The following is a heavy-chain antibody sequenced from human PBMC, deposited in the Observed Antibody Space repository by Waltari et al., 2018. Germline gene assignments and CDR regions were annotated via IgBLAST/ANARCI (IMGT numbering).Heavy chain of an antibody. CDR3: ARDYDFWSGYFI. J-gene: IGHJ3*02. CDR1: GGSISSGSYY. D-gene: IGHD3-3*01. Sequence: QVQLQESGPGLVKPSQTLSLTCPVSGGSISSGSYYWSWIRQPAGKGLEWIGYIYTSGSTNYNPSLKSRVTISVDTSKNQFSLKLSSVTAADTAVYYCARDYDFWSGYFIWGQGTMVTVSS. V-gene: IGHV4-61*09. CDR2: IYTSGST.